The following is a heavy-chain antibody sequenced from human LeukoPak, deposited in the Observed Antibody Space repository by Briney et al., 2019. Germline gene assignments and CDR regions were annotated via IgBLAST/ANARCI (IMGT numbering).Heavy chain of an antibody. V-gene: IGHV4-34*01. J-gene: IGHJ4*02. D-gene: IGHD6-13*01. CDR1: GGSFSGYY. CDR3: ARGGIAAAGYFDY. CDR2: INHSGST. Sequence: SETLSLTCAVYGGSFSGYYWSWIRQPPGKGLEWIGEINHSGSTNYNPSLKSRVTISVDTSKNQFSLKLSSVTAADTAVYYCARGGIAAAGYFDYWGQGTLVTVSS.